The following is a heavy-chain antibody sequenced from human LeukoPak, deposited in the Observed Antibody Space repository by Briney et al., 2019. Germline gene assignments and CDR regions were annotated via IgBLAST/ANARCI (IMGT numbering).Heavy chain of an antibody. CDR2: IIPISGTA. CDR3: ARGYCGGGSCYGPFDY. Sequence: SVKVSCKASGGTFSSYAISWVRQAPGQGLEWMGGIIPISGTANYAQKFQGRVTITADESTSTAYMELSSLRSEDTAVYYCARGYCGGGSCYGPFDYWGQGTLVTVSS. D-gene: IGHD2-15*01. CDR1: GGTFSSYA. V-gene: IGHV1-69*13. J-gene: IGHJ4*02.